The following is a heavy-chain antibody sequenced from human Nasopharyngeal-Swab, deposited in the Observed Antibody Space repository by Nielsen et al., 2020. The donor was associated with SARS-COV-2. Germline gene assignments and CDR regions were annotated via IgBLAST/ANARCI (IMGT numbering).Heavy chain of an antibody. D-gene: IGHD3-3*01. Sequence: SETLSLTCTVSGGSISSYYWSWIRQPPGKGLEWIGYIYYSGSTNYNPSLKSRVTISVDTSKNQFSLKLSSVTAADTAAYYCARTGVVIPYYFDYWGQGTLVTVSS. J-gene: IGHJ4*02. CDR2: IYYSGST. CDR1: GGSISSYY. V-gene: IGHV4-59*01. CDR3: ARTGVVIPYYFDY.